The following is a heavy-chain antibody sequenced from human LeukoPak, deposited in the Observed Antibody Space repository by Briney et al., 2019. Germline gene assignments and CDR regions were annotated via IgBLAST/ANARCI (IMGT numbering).Heavy chain of an antibody. CDR1: EFTFSNYL. Sequence: GGSLRLSCAASEFTFSNYLMHWVRQAPGKGLEWVAVISYDGSSKYYADSVKGRFTISRDNSKNTLYLQMNSLRAEDTAVYYCAKSLGYCSGGSCYGLFNYYYYYMDVWGKGTTVTVSS. V-gene: IGHV3-30*04. D-gene: IGHD2-15*01. CDR3: AKSLGYCSGGSCYGLFNYYYYYMDV. CDR2: ISYDGSSK. J-gene: IGHJ6*03.